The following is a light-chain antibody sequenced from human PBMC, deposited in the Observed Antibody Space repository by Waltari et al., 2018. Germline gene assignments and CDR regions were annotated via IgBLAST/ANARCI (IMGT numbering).Light chain of an antibody. CDR1: SIGSKL. J-gene: IGLJ1*01. Sequence: SYELTQPLSVSAALGQTARITCGGGSIGSKLVHWYHQKPGQAPVLVMHSNDKRPSGIPERISGSNSGNTATLTITRAHAGDEADYYCQVWDSGTDIFGAGTKVTVL. CDR3: QVWDSGTDI. V-gene: IGLV3-9*01. CDR2: SND.